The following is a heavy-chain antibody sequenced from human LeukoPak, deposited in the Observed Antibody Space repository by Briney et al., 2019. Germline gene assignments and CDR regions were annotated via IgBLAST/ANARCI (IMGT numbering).Heavy chain of an antibody. CDR1: GFAFSSYE. J-gene: IGHJ3*01. Sequence: GGSLRLSCAASGFAFSSYEMNWVRQAPGKGLEWVSYISSSGSTIYYADSVKGRFTISRDNAKNSLYLQMNSLRAEDTAVYYCARGGSGYYASDYWGQGTMVTVSS. CDR2: ISSSGSTI. D-gene: IGHD3-22*01. V-gene: IGHV3-48*03. CDR3: ARGGSGYYASDY.